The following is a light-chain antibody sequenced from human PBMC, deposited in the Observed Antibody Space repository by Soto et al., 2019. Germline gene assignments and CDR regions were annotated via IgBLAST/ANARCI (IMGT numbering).Light chain of an antibody. CDR1: SSDVGGYNY. Sequence: QSALTQPPSASGSPGQSVTISCTGSSSDVGGYNYVSWYQQHPGKAPKLIIYEASKRPSGVPDRFSGSKSGNTASLTVPGLQAEDEADYYCSSYAGITSVVFGGGTKLTVL. CDR3: SSYAGITSVV. CDR2: EAS. J-gene: IGLJ2*01. V-gene: IGLV2-8*01.